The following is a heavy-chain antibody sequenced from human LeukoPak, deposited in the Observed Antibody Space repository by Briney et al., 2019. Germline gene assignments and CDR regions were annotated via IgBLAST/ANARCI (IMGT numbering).Heavy chain of an antibody. CDR1: GGSISSGGYY. Sequence: SETLSLTCTVSGGSISSGGYYWTWIRQHPGKGLEWIGYIYYSGSTDYNPPLMSRLTISLERSKNQFSLKLTSVTAADTAVYYCARAPDFDAFDIWGQGTKVTVSS. V-gene: IGHV4-31*03. J-gene: IGHJ3*02. CDR2: IYYSGST. CDR3: ARAPDFDAFDI. D-gene: IGHD2-21*02.